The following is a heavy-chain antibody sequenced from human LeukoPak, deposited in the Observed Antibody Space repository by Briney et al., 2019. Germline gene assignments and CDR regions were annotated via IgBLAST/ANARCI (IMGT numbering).Heavy chain of an antibody. CDR2: IYYSGST. CDR3: ARSAYDSSGSFDY. J-gene: IGHJ4*02. CDR1: GGSISSYY. V-gene: IGHV4-59*08. D-gene: IGHD3-22*01. Sequence: SETLSLTCTVSGGSISSYYWSWIRQPPGKGLEWIGYIYYSGSTYYNPSLKSRVTISVDTSKNQFSLKLSSVTAADTAVYYCARSAYDSSGSFDYWGQGTLVTVSS.